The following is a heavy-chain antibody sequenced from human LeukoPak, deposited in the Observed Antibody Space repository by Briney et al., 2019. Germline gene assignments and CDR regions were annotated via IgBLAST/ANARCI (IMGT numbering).Heavy chain of an antibody. CDR2: IQYSGST. D-gene: IGHD3-22*01. Sequence: SETLSLTCTVSGDAVSGISFYWSWIRQPPGKGLQYIGYIQYSGSTNYNPSLKSRVTISVDTSKNQFSLKLSSVTAADTAVYYCARYYDSSGYWSTPHFDYWGQGTLVTVSS. CDR1: GDAVSGISFY. V-gene: IGHV4-61*01. CDR3: ARYYDSSGYWSTPHFDY. J-gene: IGHJ4*02.